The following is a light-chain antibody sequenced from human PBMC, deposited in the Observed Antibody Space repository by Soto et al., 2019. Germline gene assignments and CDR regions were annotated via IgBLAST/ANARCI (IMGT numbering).Light chain of an antibody. V-gene: IGLV2-14*01. CDR3: SSFTSSDTDV. Sequence: QSVLTQPASVSGSPGQSITISYTGTNSDIGGYNFVSWYQHHPGKAPKLMIFEVSNRPSGVSNRFSGSKSGNTASLTISGLQTEDETDYYCSSFTSSDTDVFVTGTKVTVL. CDR2: EVS. CDR1: NSDIGGYNF. J-gene: IGLJ1*01.